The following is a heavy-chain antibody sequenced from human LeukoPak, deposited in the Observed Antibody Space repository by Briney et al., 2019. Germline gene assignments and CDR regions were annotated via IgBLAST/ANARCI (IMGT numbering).Heavy chain of an antibody. V-gene: IGHV3-23*01. Sequence: GGSLRLSCAASGFTFSSYAMSWVRQAPGKGLEWVSAISGSGGSTYYADSVKGRFTISRDNSKNTLYLQTNSLRAEDTAVYYCAKVLAIAAAGTGYYFDYWGQGTLVTVSS. CDR2: ISGSGGST. J-gene: IGHJ4*02. D-gene: IGHD6-13*01. CDR1: GFTFSSYA. CDR3: AKVLAIAAAGTGYYFDY.